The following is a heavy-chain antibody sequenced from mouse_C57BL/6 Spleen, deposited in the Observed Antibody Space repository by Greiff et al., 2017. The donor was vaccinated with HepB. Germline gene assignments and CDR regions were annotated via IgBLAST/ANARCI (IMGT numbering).Heavy chain of an antibody. D-gene: IGHD2-3*01. CDR1: GFTFSSYT. Sequence: EVMLVESGGGLVKPGGSLKLSCAASGFTFSSYTMSWVRQTPEKRLEWVATISGGGGNTYYPDSVKGRITISRDNAKNTLYLQMSSLRSEDTALYYCARLRLYDGYYHMDYWGQGTSVTVSS. J-gene: IGHJ4*01. CDR2: ISGGGGNT. CDR3: ARLRLYDGYYHMDY. V-gene: IGHV5-9*01.